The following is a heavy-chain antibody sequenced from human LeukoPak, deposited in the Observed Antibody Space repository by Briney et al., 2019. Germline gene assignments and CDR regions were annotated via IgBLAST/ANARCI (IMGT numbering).Heavy chain of an antibody. V-gene: IGHV4-59*08. CDR3: ASHYRYAFDN. CDR2: IYYSGST. Sequence: SETLSPTCTVSGGSLTNSYWNWIRQPPGKGLEWIGYIYYSGSTNYNPSLKTRITISVDTSKNQFSLKLTSVTAADTAVYYCASHYRYAFDNWGQGTLVTVSS. J-gene: IGHJ3*02. D-gene: IGHD3-16*02. CDR1: GGSLTNSY.